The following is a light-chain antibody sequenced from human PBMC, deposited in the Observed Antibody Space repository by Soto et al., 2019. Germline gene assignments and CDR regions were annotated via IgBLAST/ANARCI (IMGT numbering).Light chain of an antibody. J-gene: IGKJ1*01. CDR2: DAS. CDR3: QQYNSYSWT. V-gene: IGKV1-5*01. CDR1: QSVGYW. Sequence: IQMTQSPSTLSASVGDRVTITCRASQSVGYWLAWYQQKPGKAPQFLIYDASNLHDGVPSRFGGSGSGTEFTLTISSLQPDDVATYYCQQYNSYSWTFGQGTKVDIK.